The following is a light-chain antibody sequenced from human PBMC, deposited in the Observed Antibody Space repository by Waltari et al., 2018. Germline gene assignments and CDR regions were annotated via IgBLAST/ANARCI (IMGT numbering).Light chain of an antibody. CDR3: QQYNSYSLLS. J-gene: IGKJ4*01. V-gene: IGKV1-5*03. CDR2: KAS. Sequence: DIQLTQSPFTLSASVGDRVIFSCRASQSISKWLAWYQQKPGKAPKLLIYKASTLESGVPSRFSGSGSGTEFTLTISSLQPEDFATYYCQQYNSYSLLSFGGGTKVEIK. CDR1: QSISKW.